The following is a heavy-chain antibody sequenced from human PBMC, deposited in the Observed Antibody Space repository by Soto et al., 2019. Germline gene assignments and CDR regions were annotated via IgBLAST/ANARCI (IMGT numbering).Heavy chain of an antibody. Sequence: LRLSCAASGFTFSSYGMHWVRQAPGKGLEWVAVISYDGSNKYYADSVKGRFTISRDNSKNTLYLQMNSLRAEDTAVYYCARAPGGQWPYGFDYWGQGTLVTVSS. J-gene: IGHJ4*02. D-gene: IGHD6-19*01. CDR1: GFTFSSYG. CDR3: ARAPGGQWPYGFDY. V-gene: IGHV3-30*03. CDR2: ISYDGSNK.